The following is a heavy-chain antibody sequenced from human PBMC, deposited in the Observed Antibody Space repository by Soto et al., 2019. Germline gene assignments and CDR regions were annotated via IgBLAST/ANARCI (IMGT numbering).Heavy chain of an antibody. CDR3: TRLDDVRIEPAFDY. D-gene: IGHD2-2*01. CDR2: IRSKPNNYAT. CDR1: GFSFSGSG. J-gene: IGHJ4*02. Sequence: GESLKISCAASGFSFSGSGIHWVRQASGKGLEWIGRIRSKPNNYATAYVASVKGRFTISRDDSKNTAYLQMNSLKTEDTAVYYCTRLDDVRIEPAFDYWGQGTLVTVSS. V-gene: IGHV3-73*01.